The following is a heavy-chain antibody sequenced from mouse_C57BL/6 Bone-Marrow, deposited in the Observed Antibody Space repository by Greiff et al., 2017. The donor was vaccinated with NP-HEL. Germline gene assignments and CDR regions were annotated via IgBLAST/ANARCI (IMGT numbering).Heavy chain of an antibody. CDR1: GFTFSDFY. Sequence: EVQGVESGGGLVQSGRSLRLSCATSGFTFSDFYMEWVRQAPGKGLEWIAASRNKANDYTTEYSASVKGRFIVSRDTSQSILYLQMNALRAEDTAIYYCARDDYDRYFDVWGTGTTVTVSS. D-gene: IGHD2-4*01. CDR3: ARDDYDRYFDV. CDR2: SRNKANDYTT. J-gene: IGHJ1*03. V-gene: IGHV7-1*01.